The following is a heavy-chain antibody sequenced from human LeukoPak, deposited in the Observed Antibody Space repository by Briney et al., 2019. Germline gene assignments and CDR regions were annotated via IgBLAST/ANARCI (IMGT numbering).Heavy chain of an antibody. J-gene: IGHJ3*02. CDR2: IYPGDSDT. Sequence: GESLKISCKGSGYSFTSYWIGWVRQMPGKGLEWMGIIYPGDSDTRYSPSFQGQVTISADKSISTAYLQWSSLKASDTAMYYCARHNSSGYYGNAFDIWGQGTMVTVSS. D-gene: IGHD3-22*01. V-gene: IGHV5-51*01. CDR3: ARHNSSGYYGNAFDI. CDR1: GYSFTSYW.